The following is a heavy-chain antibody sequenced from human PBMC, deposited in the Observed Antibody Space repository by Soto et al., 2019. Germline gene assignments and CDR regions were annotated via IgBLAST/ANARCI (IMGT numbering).Heavy chain of an antibody. CDR1: GGTFSSYR. Sequence: ASVKFSCKASGGTFSSYRINWVRQAPGQGLEWVGGIVPIYRTADYAQKFQGRVTITADESARTSYMELRSLKPQDTAVYYCVRDSGAKLSSSWGQGALVTVSS. J-gene: IGHJ4*02. V-gene: IGHV1-69*13. D-gene: IGHD6-13*01. CDR3: VRDSGAKLSSS. CDR2: IVPIYRTA.